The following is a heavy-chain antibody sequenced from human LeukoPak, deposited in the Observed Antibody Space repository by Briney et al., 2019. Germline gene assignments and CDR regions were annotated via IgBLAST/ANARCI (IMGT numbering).Heavy chain of an antibody. CDR1: GDSVSSNNGA. CDR3: ARGSEYGDYALDY. CDR2: TYYRSKWYN. V-gene: IGHV6-1*01. Sequence: NLSQTLSLTCDISGDSVSSNNGAWNWIRQSPSSGLEWLGRTYYRSKWYNDYAGSLNGRITISPDTSKNQFSLHLNSVTPEDTAVYYCARGSEYGDYALDYWGQGTLVTVSS. J-gene: IGHJ4*02. D-gene: IGHD4-17*01.